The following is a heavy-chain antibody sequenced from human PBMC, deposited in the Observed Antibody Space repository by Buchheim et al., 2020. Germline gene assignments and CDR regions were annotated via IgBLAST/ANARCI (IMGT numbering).Heavy chain of an antibody. Sequence: EVQLVESGGGLVQPGGSLRLSCAASGFTFSSYWMHWVRQAPGKGLVWVSRINSDGSSTSYADSVKGRFTISRDNAKNTLYLQMNSLRAEDTAVYYCARVTDIVVVVAATPYGMDVWGQGTT. V-gene: IGHV3-74*01. D-gene: IGHD2-15*01. CDR2: INSDGSST. CDR1: GFTFSSYW. CDR3: ARVTDIVVVVAATPYGMDV. J-gene: IGHJ6*02.